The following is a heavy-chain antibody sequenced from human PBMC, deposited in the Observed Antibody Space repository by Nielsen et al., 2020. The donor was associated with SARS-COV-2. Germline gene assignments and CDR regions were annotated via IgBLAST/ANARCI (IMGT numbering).Heavy chain of an antibody. J-gene: IGHJ4*02. CDR1: GSSFDSYW. V-gene: IGHV5-51*01. D-gene: IGHD4-23*01. CDR2: IYPADSHA. CDR3: ARHGNDYGGNDLDY. Sequence: GESLKISCQGSGSSFDSYWIAWVRQVPGRGLEWMGLIYPADSHATYSPSFQGQVTISVDKSVSTAYLQWSSLRASDTAMYYCARHGNDYGGNDLDYWGQGTLVTVSS.